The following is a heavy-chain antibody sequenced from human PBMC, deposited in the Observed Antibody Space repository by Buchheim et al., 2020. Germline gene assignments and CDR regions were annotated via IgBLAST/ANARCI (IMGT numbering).Heavy chain of an antibody. J-gene: IGHJ6*02. D-gene: IGHD1-26*01. CDR2: IGSSGTTI. V-gene: IGHV3-48*03. CDR1: GFAFSSYE. CDR3: AREGPWEYYGLDV. Sequence: EMQLVESGGGLVQSGGSLRLSCAASGFAFSSYEMNWVRQAPGEGLEWVSYIGSSGTTIHYADSVKGRLTIFRDNAKNALYLQMNSLRDEDTAVYYCAREGPWEYYGLDVWGQGTT.